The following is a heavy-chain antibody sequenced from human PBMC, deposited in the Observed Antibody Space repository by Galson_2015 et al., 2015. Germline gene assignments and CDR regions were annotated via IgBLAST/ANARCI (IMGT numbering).Heavy chain of an antibody. V-gene: IGHV3-9*01. J-gene: IGHJ4*02. Sequence: SLRLSCAASGFIFDDYAMHWVRHAPGKGLEWVSGISWDSGSIDYADSVKGRFTISRDNAKNSLFLQTNSLRAEDTALYYCAKDMVAGVTGTTENYFDYWGQGTLVTVSS. CDR3: AKDMVAGVTGTTENYFDY. CDR1: GFIFDDYA. D-gene: IGHD1-7*01. CDR2: ISWDSGSI.